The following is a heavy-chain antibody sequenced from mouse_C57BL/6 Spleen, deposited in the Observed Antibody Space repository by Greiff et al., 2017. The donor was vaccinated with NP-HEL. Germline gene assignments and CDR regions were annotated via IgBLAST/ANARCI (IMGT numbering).Heavy chain of an antibody. CDR3: ARTDYGGAMDY. CDR1: GYTFTSYW. V-gene: IGHV1-50*01. Sequence: QVQLQQSGAELVKPGASVKLSCKASGYTFTSYWMQWVKQRPGQGLEWIGEIDPSDSYTNYNQKFKGKATLTVDTSSSTAYMQLSSLTSEDSAVYYCARTDYGGAMDYWGQGTSVTVSS. D-gene: IGHD1-1*01. CDR2: IDPSDSYT. J-gene: IGHJ4*01.